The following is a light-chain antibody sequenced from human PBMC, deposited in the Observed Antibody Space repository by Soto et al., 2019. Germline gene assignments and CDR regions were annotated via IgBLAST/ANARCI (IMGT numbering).Light chain of an antibody. CDR2: GAY. CDR1: QSMSTNY. V-gene: IGKV3-20*01. J-gene: IGKJ4*01. Sequence: IVLVQSPDTLSLSPGERATLSCRTSQSMSTNYLARYQQKSGQPPRLLIYGAYIRATGIPDGFIGSGAGTDFTLAINRLERADVVVYYCHQYDSSPLSFGGGAEVEIK. CDR3: HQYDSSPLS.